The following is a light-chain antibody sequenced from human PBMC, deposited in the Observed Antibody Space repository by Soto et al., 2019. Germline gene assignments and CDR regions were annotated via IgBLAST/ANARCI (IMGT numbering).Light chain of an antibody. CDR3: QQSYSSPPT. CDR1: QSISNY. CDR2: AAS. V-gene: IGKV1-39*01. Sequence: IQVTQSPSSLSASVGDRVTITCRASQSISNYLNWYQQRPGKAPNLLIYAASSLLGGVPSRFSGSRSGPDFTLTISSLQPEDFATYYCQQSYSSPPTFGQGTKVDIK. J-gene: IGKJ1*01.